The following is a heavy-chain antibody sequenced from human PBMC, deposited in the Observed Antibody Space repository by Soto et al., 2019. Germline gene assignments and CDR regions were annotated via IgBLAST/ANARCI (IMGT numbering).Heavy chain of an antibody. V-gene: IGHV4-39*01. J-gene: IGHJ4*02. CDR2: IYYSGIT. CDR1: GGSISSSSYY. D-gene: IGHD3-22*01. CDR3: ARQTRYYDSSGLDY. Sequence: SETLSLTCTVSGGSISSSSYYWGWIRQPPGKGLEWIGSIYYSGITYYNPSLKSRVTISVDTSKNQFSLKLSSVTAADTAVYYCARQTRYYDSSGLDYGGQGTLVNVSS.